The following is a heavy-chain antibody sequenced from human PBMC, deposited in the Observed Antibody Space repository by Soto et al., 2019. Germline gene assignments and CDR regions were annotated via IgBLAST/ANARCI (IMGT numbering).Heavy chain of an antibody. D-gene: IGHD6-13*01. V-gene: IGHV4-39*01. CDR1: GGSISRSSHD. CDR3: ARHPGIAAHFDF. J-gene: IGHJ4*02. Sequence: ETLSLTCSVSGGSISRSSHDWGWIRQSPGKGLDWIGSIYYRGSAYYNPSLKSRVTISVDTSKNQFSLKLRSVTAADTSVYYCARHPGIAAHFDFWGQGTLVTVSS. CDR2: IYYRGSA.